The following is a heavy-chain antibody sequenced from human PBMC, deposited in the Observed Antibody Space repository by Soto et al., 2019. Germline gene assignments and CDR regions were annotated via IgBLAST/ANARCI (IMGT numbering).Heavy chain of an antibody. D-gene: IGHD3-22*01. CDR1: GFTFRNYA. CDR2: ISFDGANK. CDR3: ARDEYESSSRTSGFDY. V-gene: IGHV3-30*04. J-gene: IGHJ4*02. Sequence: QVQLVESGGGVVQPGMSLRLSCAVSGFTFRNYAMHWVRQAPGTGMEWMAVISFDGANKFYADPVKGRFTISRDDAKHTMYLEMNRPRADDTAVYYCARDEYESSSRTSGFDYWGQGTLVTVSS.